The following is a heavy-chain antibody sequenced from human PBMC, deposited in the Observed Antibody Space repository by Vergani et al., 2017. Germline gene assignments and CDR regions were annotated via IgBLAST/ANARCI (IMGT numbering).Heavy chain of an antibody. CDR2: IYNSGST. Sequence: QVQLQESGPGLVKPSETLSLTCTVSGGSIRSYYWSWIRRPPGKGLEWIGYIYNSGSTNYNPSLKSRVTISVDTSKTQLSLKLSSVTAADTAVYYCARLYYYDSTGSLVFDYWGPGTLVTVSS. J-gene: IGHJ4*02. V-gene: IGHV4-59*01. D-gene: IGHD3-22*01. CDR3: ARLYYYDSTGSLVFDY. CDR1: GGSIRSYY.